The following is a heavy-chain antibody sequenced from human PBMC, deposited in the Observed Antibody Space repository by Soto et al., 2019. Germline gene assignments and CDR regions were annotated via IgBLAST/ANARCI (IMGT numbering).Heavy chain of an antibody. Sequence: QLQESGPGLVKPSETLSLTCTVSGGSIISSNFYWGWIRQPPGKGLEWIGSVEYGGSTYDNPSLKSRVSLSADTSKNQFPLKLISVTAAETAIYYCARHVRGAVTMNWFDPWGHGNLVTVSS. CDR1: GGSIISSNFY. CDR3: ARHVRGAVTMNWFDP. J-gene: IGHJ5*02. D-gene: IGHD3-10*02. CDR2: VEYGGST. V-gene: IGHV4-39*01.